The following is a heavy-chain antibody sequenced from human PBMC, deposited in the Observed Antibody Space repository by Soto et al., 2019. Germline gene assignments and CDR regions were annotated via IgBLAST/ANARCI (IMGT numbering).Heavy chain of an antibody. D-gene: IGHD1-26*01. J-gene: IGHJ4*02. CDR1: GLTFDGWA. Sequence: GVSRTLACAAWGLTFDGWAMHWDRQAPGKGLEWVSGISWNSGSIGYADSVKGRFTISRDNAKNSLYLQMNSLRAEDTALYYCAKAMRGATSYYFDYWGQGTLVTVSS. CDR2: ISWNSGSI. CDR3: AKAMRGATSYYFDY. V-gene: IGHV3-9*01.